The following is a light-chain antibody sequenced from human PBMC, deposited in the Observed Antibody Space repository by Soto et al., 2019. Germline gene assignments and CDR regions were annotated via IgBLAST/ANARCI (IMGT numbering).Light chain of an antibody. Sequence: EIVLTQSPGTLSLSPGERATLSCRASQSVSSSYLAWYQQKPGQAPRLLIYGASSRATGIPDRFSGSGSGTDFTLTISRLEHADFVVYYCQQYGSSPAITFGQGTRLEIK. CDR2: GAS. V-gene: IGKV3-20*01. J-gene: IGKJ5*01. CDR1: QSVSSSY. CDR3: QQYGSSPAIT.